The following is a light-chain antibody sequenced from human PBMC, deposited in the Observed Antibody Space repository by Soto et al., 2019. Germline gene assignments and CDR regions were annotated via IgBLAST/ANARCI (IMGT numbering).Light chain of an antibody. CDR2: EVT. CDR3: QSYDSSLSGSPYV. V-gene: IGLV2-14*01. Sequence: QSALTQPASVSGSPGQSVTISCTGAGSDVGGYNYVSWFQQHPGKAPKLMIYEVTNRPSGVPDRFSGSKSGTSASLAITGLQAEDEADYYCQSYDSSLSGSPYVFGTGTQLTVL. CDR1: GSDVGGYNY. J-gene: IGLJ1*01.